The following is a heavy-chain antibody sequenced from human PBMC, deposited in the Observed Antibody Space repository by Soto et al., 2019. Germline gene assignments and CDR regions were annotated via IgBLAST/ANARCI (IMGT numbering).Heavy chain of an antibody. J-gene: IGHJ4*02. CDR3: ARSGDDYGSYVDY. CDR1: GYSVSDGYY. D-gene: IGHD4-17*01. V-gene: IGHV4-38-2*01. Sequence: SETLSLTCAVAGYSVSDGYYLGWIRQPPGKGLEWVGSINPSEKTYYNPSLKSRLTISVDTSKNQISLTLSSVTAADTAIYYCARSGDDYGSYVDYWGQGTLVTVSS. CDR2: INPSEKT.